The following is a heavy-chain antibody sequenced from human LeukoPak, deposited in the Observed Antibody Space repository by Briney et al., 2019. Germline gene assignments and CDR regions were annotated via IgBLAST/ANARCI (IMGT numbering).Heavy chain of an antibody. J-gene: IGHJ4*02. CDR2: ISYDGSNK. CDR3: ARVGRTILVRGYFDY. CDR1: GFTFSSYA. Sequence: PGGSLRLSCAASGFTFSSYAMHWVRQAPGKGLEWVAVISYDGSNKYYADSVKGRFTISRDNSKNTLYLQMNSPRAEDTAVYYCARVGRTILVRGYFDYWGQGTLVTVSS. V-gene: IGHV3-30*04. D-gene: IGHD3-10*01.